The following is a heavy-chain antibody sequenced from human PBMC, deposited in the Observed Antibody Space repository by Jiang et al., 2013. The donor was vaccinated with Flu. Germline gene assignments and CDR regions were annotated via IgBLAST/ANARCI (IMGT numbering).Heavy chain of an antibody. CDR1: GYTFTTYG. Sequence: GAEVKKPGASVKVSCKTSGYTFTTYGLSWVRQAPGQGLEWMGWISAYYGSTNYAENLQGRVTMTRDTSTSTAYMELRSLRSDDTAVYYCVSERRTGEVVFFAFWGQGT. D-gene: IGHD3-3*01. J-gene: IGHJ4*02. V-gene: IGHV1-18*01. CDR3: VSERRTGEVVFFAF. CDR2: ISAYYGST.